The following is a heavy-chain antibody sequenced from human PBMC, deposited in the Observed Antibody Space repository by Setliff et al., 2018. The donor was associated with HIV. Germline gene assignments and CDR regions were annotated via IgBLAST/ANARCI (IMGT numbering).Heavy chain of an antibody. J-gene: IGHJ1*01. CDR3: AKTGYYYDSSGYSDPQYFQH. Sequence: PGGSLRLSCAASGFTFSSYSTNSSSSSYIYYADSVKGRFTISRDNAKNSLYLQMNSLRAEDTAVYYCAKTGYYYDSSGYSDPQYFQHWGQGTLVTVSS. D-gene: IGHD3-22*01. V-gene: IGHV3-21*01. CDR1: GFTFSSYS. CDR2: SSSSYI.